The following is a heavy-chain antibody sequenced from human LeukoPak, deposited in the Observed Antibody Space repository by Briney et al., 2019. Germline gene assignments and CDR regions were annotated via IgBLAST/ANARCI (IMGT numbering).Heavy chain of an antibody. V-gene: IGHV3-23*01. CDR1: GFTFTSYG. J-gene: IGHJ4*02. CDR2: ISNSGDTT. CDR3: ANLHRAPPDY. Sequence: GGSLRLSCAASGFTFTSYGMNWVRQAPGKGLEWVSVISNSGDTTYYADSVKGRFTIFRDNSKNTLYLQMDSLRAEDTAIYYCANLHRAPPDYWGQGTLVTVSS.